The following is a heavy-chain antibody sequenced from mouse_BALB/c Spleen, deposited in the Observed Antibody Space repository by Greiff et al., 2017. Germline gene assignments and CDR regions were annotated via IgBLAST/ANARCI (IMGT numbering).Heavy chain of an antibody. J-gene: IGHJ3*01. V-gene: IGHV14-3*02. CDR1: GFNIKDTY. D-gene: IGHD2-14*01. CDR3: ARNRYDEDWFAY. CDR2: IDPANGNT. Sequence: EVQRVESGAELVKPGASVKLSCTASGFNIKDTYMHWVKQRPEQGLEWIGRIDPANGNTKYDPKFQGKATITADTSSNTAYLQLSSLTSEDTAVYYCARNRYDEDWFAYWGQGTLVTVSA.